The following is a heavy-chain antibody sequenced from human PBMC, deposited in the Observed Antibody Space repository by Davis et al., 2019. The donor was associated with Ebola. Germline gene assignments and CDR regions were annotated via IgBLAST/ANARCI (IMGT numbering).Heavy chain of an antibody. CDR2: IYYSGST. V-gene: IGHV4-59*01. D-gene: IGHD2-15*01. CDR1: GGSISSYY. Sequence: MPSETLSLTCTVSGGSISSYYWSWIRQPPGKGLEWIGYIYYSGSTNYNPSLKSRVTISVDMSKNQFSLKLSSVTAADTAVYYCARVVVVAQTEGWFDPWGQGTLVTVSS. CDR3: ARVVVVAQTEGWFDP. J-gene: IGHJ5*02.